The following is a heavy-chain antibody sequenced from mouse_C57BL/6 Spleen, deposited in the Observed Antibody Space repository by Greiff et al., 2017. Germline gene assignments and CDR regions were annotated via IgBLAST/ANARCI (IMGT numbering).Heavy chain of an antibody. CDR2: IWSGGST. J-gene: IGHJ4*01. Sequence: VQRVESGPGLVQPSQSLSITCTVSGFSLTSCGVHWVRQSPGKGLEWLGVIWSGGSTDYNAAFISRLSISKDNSKSQVFFKMNSLQADDTAIYYCASHYDVYAMDYWGQGTSVTVSS. V-gene: IGHV2-2*01. CDR1: GFSLTSCG. D-gene: IGHD1-2*01. CDR3: ASHYDVYAMDY.